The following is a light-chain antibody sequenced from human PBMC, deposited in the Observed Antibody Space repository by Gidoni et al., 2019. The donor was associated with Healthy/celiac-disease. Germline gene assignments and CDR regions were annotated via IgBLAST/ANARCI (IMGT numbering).Light chain of an antibody. V-gene: IGKV1-5*03. Sequence: IQMTQSPSTLSASVGDRVTITCRASQSISSWLDWYQQKPGKAPKLLIYKASSLESGVTSRFSGSGSWTEFTLTISSLQPDDFATYYCQQYNSYSFGQGTKVEIK. CDR3: QQYNSYS. J-gene: IGKJ1*01. CDR1: QSISSW. CDR2: KAS.